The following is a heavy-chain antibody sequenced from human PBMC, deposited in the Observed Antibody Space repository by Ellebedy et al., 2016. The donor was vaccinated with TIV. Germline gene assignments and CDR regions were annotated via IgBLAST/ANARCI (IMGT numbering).Heavy chain of an antibody. CDR3: ARDFRNGGMDV. D-gene: IGHD4-17*01. Sequence: PGGSLRLSCVASGFTFSDYYMSWIRQAPGKGLEWVSYISGSGTNIYYADSAKGRFTIPRDTAKNSVHLQMNSLRAEDTAVYYCARDFRNGGMDVWGRGTTATVSS. V-gene: IGHV3-11*04. CDR1: GFTFSDYY. J-gene: IGHJ6*02. CDR2: ISGSGTNI.